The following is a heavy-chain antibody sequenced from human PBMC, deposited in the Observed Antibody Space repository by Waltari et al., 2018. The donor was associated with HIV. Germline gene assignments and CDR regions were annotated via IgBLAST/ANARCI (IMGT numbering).Heavy chain of an antibody. CDR1: GFTFSSYG. CDR3: ARDRSGSSLDY. J-gene: IGHJ4*02. V-gene: IGHV3-33*01. Sequence: QVQLVESGGGVVQPGRSLRLSCAASGFTFSSYGMLWVRQAPGKGLEWVAVIWYDGSNKYYADSVKSRFTISRDNSKNTLYLQMNSLRAEDTAVYYCARDRSGSSLDYWGQGTLVTVSS. CDR2: IWYDGSNK. D-gene: IGHD1-26*01.